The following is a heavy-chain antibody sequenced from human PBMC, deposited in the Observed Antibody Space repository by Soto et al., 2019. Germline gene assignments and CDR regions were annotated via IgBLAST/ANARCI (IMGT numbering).Heavy chain of an antibody. CDR3: ARSGGLDRDFNY. D-gene: IGHD2-15*01. CDR1: GYTFSSYG. J-gene: IGHJ4*02. CDR2: IIPIIGII. Sequence: ASVKVSCKASGYTFSSYGINWVRQAPGQGLEWMGRIIPIIGIINYAQKFQGRVTITADESTSTAYMQLSSLRSGDTAVYYCARSGGLDRDFNYWGQGSLVTVSS. V-gene: IGHV1-69*04.